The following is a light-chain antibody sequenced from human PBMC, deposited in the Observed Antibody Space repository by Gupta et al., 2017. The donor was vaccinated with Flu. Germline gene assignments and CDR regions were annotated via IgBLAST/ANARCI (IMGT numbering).Light chain of an antibody. J-gene: IGKJ1*01. V-gene: IGKV1-5*03. CDR2: VTS. CDR1: QNIRTW. Sequence: DIQMTQSPSTLAASVGDRVTITCRASQNIRTWLAWYQQKPGTAPKLLIYVTSTLERGVPSRFSGSGSGTEFTLTISGLQPDDFATYYCHHEDNCPWTFGQGTKVEIK. CDR3: HHEDNCPWT.